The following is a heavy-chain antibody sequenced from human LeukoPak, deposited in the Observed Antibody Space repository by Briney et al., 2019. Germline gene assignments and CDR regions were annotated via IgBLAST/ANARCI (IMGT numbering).Heavy chain of an antibody. Sequence: GGSLRLSCAASGFTFRSYSMNWVRQAPGKRLEWLSSITSSGSHMSYAGSVKGRFTISRDNAKSSLYLQMNSLSAEDTAVYYCASFMTTVTIPDYWGQGTLVTVSS. J-gene: IGHJ4*02. CDR1: GFTFRSYS. CDR2: ITSSGSHM. V-gene: IGHV3-21*01. CDR3: ASFMTTVTIPDY. D-gene: IGHD4-17*01.